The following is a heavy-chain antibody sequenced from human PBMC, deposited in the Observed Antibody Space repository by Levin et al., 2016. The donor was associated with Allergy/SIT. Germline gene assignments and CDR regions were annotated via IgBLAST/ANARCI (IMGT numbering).Heavy chain of an antibody. CDR3: ARSLAGPSWDSDY. V-gene: IGHV3-21*01. J-gene: IGHJ4*02. CDR2: ISTSSGYI. CDR1: GFTFRSYA. Sequence: GGSLRLSCAASGFTFRSYAMNWVRQAPGKGLEWVSSISTSSGYIFYADSVKGRFTISRDDAKNSLYLQMNSLREEDTAMYYCARSLAGPSWDSDYWGQGTLVTVSS. D-gene: IGHD3-16*01.